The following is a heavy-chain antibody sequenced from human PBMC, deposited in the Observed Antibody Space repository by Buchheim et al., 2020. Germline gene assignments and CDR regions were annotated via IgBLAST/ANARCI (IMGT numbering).Heavy chain of an antibody. V-gene: IGHV4-30-2*01. D-gene: IGHD3-9*01. CDR1: GGSISSGGYS. J-gene: IGHJ5*02. Sequence: QLQLQESGSGLVKPSQTLFLTCAVSGGSISSGGYSWSWIRQPPGKGLEWIGYIYHSGSTYYNPSLKSRVTISVDRSKNQLSLKLSSVTAADTAVYYCARGGIYDILTGYTGGWFDPWGQGTL. CDR3: ARGGIYDILTGYTGGWFDP. CDR2: IYHSGST.